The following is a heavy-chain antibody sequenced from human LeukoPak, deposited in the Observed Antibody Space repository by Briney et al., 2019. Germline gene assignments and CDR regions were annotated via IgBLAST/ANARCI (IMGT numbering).Heavy chain of an antibody. V-gene: IGHV4-39*01. CDR2: IYYSGST. CDR3: ARHEQWLVRVFDY. Sequence: PSETLSLTCTVSGGSISSSSYYWGWIRQPPGKGLEWIGSIYYSGSTYYNPSLKSRVTISVDTSKNQFSLKLSSVTAADTAVYYCARHEQWLVRVFDYWGQGTLVTVSS. CDR1: GGSISSSSYY. J-gene: IGHJ4*02. D-gene: IGHD6-19*01.